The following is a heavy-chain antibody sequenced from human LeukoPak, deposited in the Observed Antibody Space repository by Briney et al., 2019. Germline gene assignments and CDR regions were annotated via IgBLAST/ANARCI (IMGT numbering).Heavy chain of an antibody. V-gene: IGHV3-21*01. CDR3: ARASSGWSPFDY. Sequence: GGSLRLSCAASGFTFSSYSMNWVRQAPGKGLEWVSSISSSSSYIYYADSVKGRFTISRDNAKNSLYLQMNSLRAEDTAVYYCARASSGWSPFDYWGQGTLVTVSS. D-gene: IGHD6-19*01. J-gene: IGHJ4*02. CDR1: GFTFSSYS. CDR2: ISSSSSYI.